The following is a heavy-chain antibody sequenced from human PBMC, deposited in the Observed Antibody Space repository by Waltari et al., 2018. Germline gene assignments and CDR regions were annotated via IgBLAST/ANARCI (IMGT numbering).Heavy chain of an antibody. CDR3: VRDLHYCSRNNCYFDY. V-gene: IGHV4-39*07. CDR2: IYYFQYSGRT. J-gene: IGHJ4*02. Sequence: QLQLQESGPGLVKPSETLSLSCTVSGDSISSTSYNWGWIRQPPGKGLEWIGSIYYFQYSGRTYYNPSLKSRVTISVYTTKNHFSLKLNSVTAADTAVYYCVRDLHYCSRNNCYFDYWGQGTLVTVSS. CDR1: GDSISSTSYN. D-gene: IGHD2-2*01.